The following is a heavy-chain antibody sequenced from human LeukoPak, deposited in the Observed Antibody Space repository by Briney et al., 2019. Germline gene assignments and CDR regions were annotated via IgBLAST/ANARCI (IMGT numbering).Heavy chain of an antibody. D-gene: IGHD1-26*01. CDR2: VHYSGST. Sequence: SETLSLTCTVSGGSISSYYWGWVRQPPGKGLEWIGYVHYSGSTKYNPSLKSRVTISVDTSKNQFSLKLSSVTAADTAVYYCARGRTGSYFAADYWGQGTLVTVSS. CDR1: GGSISSYY. J-gene: IGHJ4*02. V-gene: IGHV4-59*01. CDR3: ARGRTGSYFAADY.